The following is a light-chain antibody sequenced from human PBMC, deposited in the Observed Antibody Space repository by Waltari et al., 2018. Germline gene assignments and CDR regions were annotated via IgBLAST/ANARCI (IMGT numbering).Light chain of an antibody. J-gene: IGLJ2*01. CDR2: RDN. V-gene: IGLV3-9*01. Sequence: SYDLTQPVSVSVALGQTATISCGDDHIGGRFVHWYPQKSGRAPVLVIYRDNERPSGIPDRFSGSNPGKTATLTITGAQAEDEADYYCQVWDSTIEVFGGGTRLTVL. CDR1: HIGGRF. CDR3: QVWDSTIEV.